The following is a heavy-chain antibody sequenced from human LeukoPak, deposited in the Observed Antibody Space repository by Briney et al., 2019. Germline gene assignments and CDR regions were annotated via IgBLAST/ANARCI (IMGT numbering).Heavy chain of an antibody. CDR3: AKVYCSSPRCFLPFDY. CDR1: GFTFKNFA. Sequence: GGSLRLSCSTSGFTFKNFALSWVRQAPGKGLEWVATIPYRAGKSYYADSVQGRFSISRDDSAKTVYLHLNSLRAGDTAIYYCAKVYCSSPRCFLPFDYWGQGTLDSVSS. V-gene: IGHV3-23*01. CDR2: IPYRAGKS. D-gene: IGHD2-2*01. J-gene: IGHJ4*02.